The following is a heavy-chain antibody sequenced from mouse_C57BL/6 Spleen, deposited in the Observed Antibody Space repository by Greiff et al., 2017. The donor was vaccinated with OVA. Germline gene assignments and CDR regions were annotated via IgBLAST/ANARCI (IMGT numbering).Heavy chain of an antibody. D-gene: IGHD1-1*01. CDR1: GFSLTSYG. Sequence: VQLVESGPGLVQPSQSLSITCTVSGFSLTSYGVHWVRQSPGKGLEWLGVIWSGGSTDYNAAFISRLSISKDNSKSQVFFKMNSLQADDTAIYYCARKGTTVDWYFDVWGTGTTVTVSS. J-gene: IGHJ1*03. CDR3: ARKGTTVDWYFDV. V-gene: IGHV2-2*01. CDR2: IWSGGST.